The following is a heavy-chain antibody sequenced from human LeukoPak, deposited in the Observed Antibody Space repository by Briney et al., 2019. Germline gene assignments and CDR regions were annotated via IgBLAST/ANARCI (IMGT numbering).Heavy chain of an antibody. CDR1: GGSITTTNS. V-gene: IGHV4-4*02. J-gene: IGHJ4*02. CDR3: TRESGAFSPFGF. CDR2: VHLNGAT. Sequence: PSETLSLTCAVSGGSITTTNSWSWVRQPPGKGLEWIGEVHLNGATNYNPSLESRFSMSIDKSNNHLSLEVTSVTAADTAMYYCTRESGAFSPFGFWGQGTLVTVSS. D-gene: IGHD1-26*01.